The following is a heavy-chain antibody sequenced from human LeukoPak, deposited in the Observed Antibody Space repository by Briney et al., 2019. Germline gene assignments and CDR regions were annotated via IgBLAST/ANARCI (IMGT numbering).Heavy chain of an antibody. CDR1: GFTFSSYA. V-gene: IGHV3-23*01. CDR3: AKDCGGDCYFDDAFDI. CDR2: ISGSGGST. D-gene: IGHD2-21*02. J-gene: IGHJ3*02. Sequence: GGSLRLSCAASGFTFSSYAMSWVRQAPGKGLEWVSAISGSGGSTYYADSVKGRFTISRDNSKSTLYLQMNSLRAEDTAVYYCAKDCGGDCYFDDAFDIWGQGTMVTVSS.